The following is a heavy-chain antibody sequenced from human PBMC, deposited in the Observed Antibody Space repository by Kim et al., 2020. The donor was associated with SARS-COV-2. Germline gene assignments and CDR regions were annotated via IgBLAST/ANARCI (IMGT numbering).Heavy chain of an antibody. J-gene: IGHJ4*01. CDR2: INPNSGGT. CDR3: ARVYDSSGYYTNYWAPGGANDY. D-gene: IGHD3-22*01. Sequence: ASVKVSCKASGYTFTGYYMHWVRQAPGQGLEWMGRINPNSGGTNYAQKFQGRVTMPRDTSVSTAYMELSRLRSDDTSVYYCARVYDSSGYYTNYWAPGGANDYWGHGTLVTVSS. V-gene: IGHV1-2*05. CDR1: GYTFTGYY.